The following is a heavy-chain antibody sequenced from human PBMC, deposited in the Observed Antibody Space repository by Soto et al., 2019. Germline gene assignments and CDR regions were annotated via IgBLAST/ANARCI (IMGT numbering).Heavy chain of an antibody. D-gene: IGHD3-22*01. CDR2: IIPIFGTA. CDR1: GGTFSSYA. J-gene: IGHJ3*02. V-gene: IGHV1-69*01. Sequence: QVQLVQSGAEVKKPGSSVKVSCKASGGTFSSYAISWVRQAPGQGLEWMGGIIPIFGTANYAQKFQGRVTITADESTSTAYMKLSSLRSEDTAVYYCARDRRNYYDSSGYYLDAFDIWGQGTMVTVSS. CDR3: ARDRRNYYDSSGYYLDAFDI.